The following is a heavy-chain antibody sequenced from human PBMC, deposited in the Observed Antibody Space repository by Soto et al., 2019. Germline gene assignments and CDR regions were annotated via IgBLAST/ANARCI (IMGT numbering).Heavy chain of an antibody. CDR3: ARDFGHGYYLDY. CDR1: GFSFSNYN. Sequence: EVQLVESGGGLVQPGGSLRLSCVASGFSFSNYNMNWVRQAPGKGLEWVSYITDSSDTVHYADSVRGSFTISRDNAESSLYLQMNSLRDEDTAVYFCARDFGHGYYLDYWGRGTLVTVSS. V-gene: IGHV3-48*02. CDR2: ITDSSDTV. J-gene: IGHJ4*02. D-gene: IGHD3-3*01.